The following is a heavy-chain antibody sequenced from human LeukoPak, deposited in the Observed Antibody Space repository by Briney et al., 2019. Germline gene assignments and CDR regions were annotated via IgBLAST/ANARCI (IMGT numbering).Heavy chain of an antibody. D-gene: IGHD2-8*01. J-gene: IGHJ2*01. CDR2: ISGSGGST. V-gene: IGHV3-23*01. CDR1: GFTFSSYA. CDR3: ARDHCTNGVCYTTPTGYFDL. Sequence: GGSLRLSCAASGFTFSSYAMSWVRRAPGKGLEWVSAISGSGGSTYYADSEKGRFTISRDNSKNTQWLQMNSLRAEDTAVYYCARDHCTNGVCYTTPTGYFDLWGRGALVTVSS.